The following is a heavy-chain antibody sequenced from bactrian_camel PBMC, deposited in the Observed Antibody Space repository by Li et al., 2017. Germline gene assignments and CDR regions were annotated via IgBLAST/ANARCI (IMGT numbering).Heavy chain of an antibody. CDR3: AADTIYSDCSDDIRANDYDS. CDR2: IRIDGST. V-gene: IGHV3S53*01. CDR1: QYTQC. J-gene: IGHJ4*01. Sequence: VQLVESGGASVQTGGSLTLSCVASQYTQCMGWFRQAPGKEREGVAMIRIDGSTDYAESTNNRFAIFKDNDMMYLQMNNLKPDDTATYYCAADTIYSDCSDDIRANDYDSWGRGTQVTVS. D-gene: IGHD4*01.